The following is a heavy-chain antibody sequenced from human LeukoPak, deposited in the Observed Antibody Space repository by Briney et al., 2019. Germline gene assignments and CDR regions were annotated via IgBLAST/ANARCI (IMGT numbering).Heavy chain of an antibody. J-gene: IGHJ6*02. V-gene: IGHV4-59*08. CDR3: ASPNNYGSGSYDYYYYGMDV. D-gene: IGHD3-10*01. CDR1: GGSISSYY. Sequence: PSETLSLTCTVSGGSISSYYWSWIRQPPGTGLEWIGYIYYSGSTNYNPSLKSRVTISVDTSKNQFSLKLSSVTAADTAVYYCASPNNYGSGSYDYYYYGMDVWGQGTTVTVSS. CDR2: IYYSGST.